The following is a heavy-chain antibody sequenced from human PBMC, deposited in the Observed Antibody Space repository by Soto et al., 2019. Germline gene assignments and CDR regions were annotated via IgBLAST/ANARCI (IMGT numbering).Heavy chain of an antibody. CDR1: GGSISSGDYY. CDR2: IYYSGST. V-gene: IGHV4-30-4*02. Sequence: SDTLSLTCTVSGGSISSGDYYWSWIRQPPGKGLEWIGYIYYSGSTYYNPSLKSRVTISVDTSKNQFSLKLSSVTAADTAVYYCARDCNGFGYSWFDPWGQGTLVTVSS. CDR3: ARDCNGFGYSWFDP. D-gene: IGHD3-3*01. J-gene: IGHJ5*02.